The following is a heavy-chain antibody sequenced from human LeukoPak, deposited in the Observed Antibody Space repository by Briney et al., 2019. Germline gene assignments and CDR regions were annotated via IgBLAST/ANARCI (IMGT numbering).Heavy chain of an antibody. CDR2: IKPDGSEK. D-gene: IGHD3-10*01. J-gene: IGHJ4*02. CDR3: ARGGVDYYGSGTYYLMYYFDY. Sequence: GGSLRLSCAASGFTFSNYWMAWVRQAPGKGPEWVANIKPDGSEKYYVDSVKGRFTISRDDPHNTLYLQMNSLRAEDTAVYFCARGGVDYYGSGTYYLMYYFDYWGQGALVTVSS. V-gene: IGHV3-7*03. CDR1: GFTFSNYW.